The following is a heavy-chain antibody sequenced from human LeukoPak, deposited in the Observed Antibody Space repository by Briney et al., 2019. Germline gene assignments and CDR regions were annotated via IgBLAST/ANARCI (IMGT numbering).Heavy chain of an antibody. CDR1: GGSISSYY. V-gene: IGHV4-34*01. J-gene: IGHJ6*02. D-gene: IGHD2-2*02. CDR3: ARGRYCSSTSCYTGYYYYGMDV. Sequence: SETLSLTCTVSGGSISSYYWSWIRQPPGKGLEWIGEINHSGSTNYNPSLKSRVTISVDTSKNQFSLKLSSVTAADTAVYYCARGRYCSSTSCYTGYYYYGMDVWGQGTTVTVSS. CDR2: INHSGST.